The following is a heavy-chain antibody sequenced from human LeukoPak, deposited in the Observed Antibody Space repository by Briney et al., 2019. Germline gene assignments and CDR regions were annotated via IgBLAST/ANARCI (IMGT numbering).Heavy chain of an antibody. J-gene: IGHJ4*02. Sequence: ASVKVSCKASGGTFSRYAISWVRQAPGQGLEWMGGIIPIFGTANYAQKFQGRVTITADESTSTAYMEVSSLRSEDTAVYYCARAYSGDDFFDYWGQGILVTVSS. CDR3: ARAYSGDDFFDY. CDR2: IIPIFGTA. D-gene: IGHD5-12*01. CDR1: GGTFSRYA. V-gene: IGHV1-69*01.